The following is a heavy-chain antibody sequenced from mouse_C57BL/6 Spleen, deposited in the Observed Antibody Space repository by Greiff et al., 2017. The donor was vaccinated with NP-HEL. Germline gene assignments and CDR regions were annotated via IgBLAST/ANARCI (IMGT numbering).Heavy chain of an antibody. CDR2: IYPRSGNT. J-gene: IGHJ4*01. CDR3: ARYYYDYLYYAMDY. Sequence: VQLQQSGAELARPGASVKLSCKASGYTFTSYGISWVKQRTGQGLEWIGEIYPRSGNTYYNEKFKGKATLTADKSSSTAYMELRSLTSEDSAVYFCARYYYDYLYYAMDYWGQGTSVTVSS. V-gene: IGHV1-81*01. CDR1: GYTFTSYG. D-gene: IGHD2-4*01.